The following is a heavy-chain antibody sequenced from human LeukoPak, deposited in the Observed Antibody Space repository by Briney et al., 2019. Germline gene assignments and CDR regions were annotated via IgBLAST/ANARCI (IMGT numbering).Heavy chain of an antibody. J-gene: IGHJ3*02. CDR3: ARSGVRGLSSPDAFDI. CDR2: INPSGGAA. D-gene: IGHD3-10*02. Sequence: GASVKVSCKASGYTFTKFYMHWVRQAPGQGLEWVGIINPSGGAASSAQEFQGRVTMTRDTSTNTVYMELSSLRPEDTAVYYCARSGVRGLSSPDAFDIWGQGTMVTVFS. CDR1: GYTFTKFY. V-gene: IGHV1-46*01.